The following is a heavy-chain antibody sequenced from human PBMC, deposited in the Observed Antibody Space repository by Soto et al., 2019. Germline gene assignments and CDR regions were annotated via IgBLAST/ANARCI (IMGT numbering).Heavy chain of an antibody. CDR2: ISSSSSYT. CDR3: ARETYYYDSSGYYPGAFEI. D-gene: IGHD3-22*01. J-gene: IGHJ3*02. V-gene: IGHV3-11*06. Sequence: GGSLRLSCAASGFTFSDYYMSWIRQAPGKGLEWVSYISSSSSYTNYADSVKGRFTISRDNAKNSLYLQMNSLRAEDTAVYYCARETYYYDSSGYYPGAFEIWGQGTMVTVSS. CDR1: GFTFSDYY.